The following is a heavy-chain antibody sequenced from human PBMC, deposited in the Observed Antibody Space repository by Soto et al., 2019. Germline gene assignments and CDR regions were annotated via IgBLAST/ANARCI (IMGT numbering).Heavy chain of an antibody. CDR1: GGSISSGDYS. CDR3: AKTALGWLDP. CDR2: IYSSGST. D-gene: IGHD2-21*02. J-gene: IGHJ5*02. Sequence: SETLSLTCTVSGGSISSGDYSWSWIRQPPGKGLEWIGYIYSSGSTYYNPSLKSRVTISVDTSKNQFSLKLSSVTAADTAVYYCAKTALGWLDPWGQGSLVTV. V-gene: IGHV4-30-4*02.